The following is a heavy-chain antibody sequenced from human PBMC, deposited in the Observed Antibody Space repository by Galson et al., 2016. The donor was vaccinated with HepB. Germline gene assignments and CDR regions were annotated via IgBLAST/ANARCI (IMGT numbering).Heavy chain of an antibody. Sequence: ETLSLTCSVSGGSISTYYWTWIRQPPGKGLEWIGYIYYSGSTYYNPSLKSRVTISVDTFKNQFSLKLSSVTAADTAVYYCARMVYGDAYYFDYWGQGTLVTVSS. J-gene: IGHJ4*02. D-gene: IGHD2-8*01. CDR2: IYYSGST. V-gene: IGHV4-59*06. CDR3: ARMVYGDAYYFDY. CDR1: GGSISTYY.